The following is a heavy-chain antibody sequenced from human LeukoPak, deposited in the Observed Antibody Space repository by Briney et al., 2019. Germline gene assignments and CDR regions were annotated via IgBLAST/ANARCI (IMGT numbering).Heavy chain of an antibody. CDR3: ARGRWELHGTFDY. V-gene: IGHV3-21*01. D-gene: IGHD1-26*01. J-gene: IGHJ4*02. CDR1: GFTFSSYS. Sequence: GGSLRLSCTASGFTFSSYSMNWVRQAPGKGLEWVSSISSSSSYIYYADSVKGRFTISRDNAKNSLYLQMNSLRAEDTAVYYCARGRWELHGTFDYWGQGTLVTVSS. CDR2: ISSSSSYI.